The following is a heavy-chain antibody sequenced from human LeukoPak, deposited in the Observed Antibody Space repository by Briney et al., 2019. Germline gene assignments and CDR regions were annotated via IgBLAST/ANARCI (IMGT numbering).Heavy chain of an antibody. CDR3: ARDREMRSGFTFDY. J-gene: IGHJ4*02. V-gene: IGHV3-21*01. Sequence: GGPLRLSCAASGFTFSSYSMTWVRKAPGKGLEGVSSISSSSSYIYYADSVKGRFTISRDNAKNSLYLQMNSLRAEDTAVYYCARDREMRSGFTFDYWGQGTLVTVSS. CDR2: ISSSSSYI. CDR1: GFTFSSYS. D-gene: IGHD3-10*01.